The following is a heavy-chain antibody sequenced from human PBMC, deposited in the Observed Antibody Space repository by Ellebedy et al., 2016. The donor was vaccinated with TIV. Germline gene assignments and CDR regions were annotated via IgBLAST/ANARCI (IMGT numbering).Heavy chain of an antibody. V-gene: IGHV3-23*01. Sequence: PGGSLRLSFAASGFTFSSPGMPWVRQSPGKGLEWLSGITACGDTTYYADSVKGRFTISRDNSKNTLFLKLSSLRAEDTAVFYCVRVMWPVPGPVDPFDYWGQGTPVTVSS. CDR2: ITACGDTT. CDR3: VRVMWPVPGPVDPFDY. CDR1: GFTFSSPG. D-gene: IGHD6-19*01. J-gene: IGHJ4*02.